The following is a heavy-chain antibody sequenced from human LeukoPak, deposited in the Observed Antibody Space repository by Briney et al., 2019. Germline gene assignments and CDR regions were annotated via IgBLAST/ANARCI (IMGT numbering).Heavy chain of an antibody. V-gene: IGHV3-21*01. CDR1: VFTFSSYI. CDR3: ARDYYGSGSYLASHFDY. J-gene: IGHJ4*02. D-gene: IGHD3-10*01. Sequence: PGGSLRLSCAASVFTFSSYIMNWVRQAPGKGLEWVSSISSSSSYIYYADSVKGGFTISRDNAKNSLYLQMNSLRAEDTAVYYCARDYYGSGSYLASHFDYWGQGTLVTVSS. CDR2: ISSSSSYI.